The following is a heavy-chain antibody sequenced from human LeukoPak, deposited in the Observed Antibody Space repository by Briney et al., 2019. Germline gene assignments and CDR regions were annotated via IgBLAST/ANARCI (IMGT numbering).Heavy chain of an antibody. CDR3: AKRGGYETMAAFDY. Sequence: GGSLRLSCAASGFSFNSYAMSWVRQAPGKGLEWVSAISPGGSDTYYADSVRGRFTISRDNSKNTLYLQMSSLRAEDSAVYYCAKRGGYETMAAFDYWGQGTLVTVSS. D-gene: IGHD3-10*01. V-gene: IGHV3-23*01. J-gene: IGHJ4*02. CDR1: GFSFNSYA. CDR2: ISPGGSDT.